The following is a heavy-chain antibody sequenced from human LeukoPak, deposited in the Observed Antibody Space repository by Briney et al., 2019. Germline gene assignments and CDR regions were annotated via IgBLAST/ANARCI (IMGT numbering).Heavy chain of an antibody. V-gene: IGHV3-21*01. CDR2: IGSTSRDK. CDR1: GFTFSTST. Sequence: PGGSLSLSCAASGFTFSTSTMNWVRQAPGKGLEWVSSIGSTSRDKYFVGSVRGRFTISRDNAKNLLYLEMNSLRADDTAVYYCVRGDYRDYWGQGTLVTVSS. D-gene: IGHD5-12*01. J-gene: IGHJ4*02. CDR3: VRGDYRDY.